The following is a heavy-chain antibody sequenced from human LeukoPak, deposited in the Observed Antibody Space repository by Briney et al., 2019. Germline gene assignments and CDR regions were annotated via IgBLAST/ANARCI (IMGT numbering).Heavy chain of an antibody. Sequence: SETLSLTCTVSDGSISSYYWSWIRQPPGKGLEWIGYIYYSGSTNYNPSLKSRVTISVYTSKNQFSLKLSSVTAADTAVYYCARLKYYYDSSGYRAEYFQHWGQGTLVTVSS. CDR1: DGSISSYY. CDR3: ARLKYYYDSSGYRAEYFQH. V-gene: IGHV4-59*01. J-gene: IGHJ1*01. D-gene: IGHD3-22*01. CDR2: IYYSGST.